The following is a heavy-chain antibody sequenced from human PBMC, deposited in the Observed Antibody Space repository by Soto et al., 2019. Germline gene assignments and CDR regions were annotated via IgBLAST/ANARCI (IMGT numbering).Heavy chain of an antibody. V-gene: IGHV1-69*01. CDR2: IIPAFGYP. J-gene: IGHJ4*01. CDR1: GGTFSTYS. CDR3: ASAEVATTYFDY. Sequence: QVQLVQSGAEVKKPGSSVKVSCKASGGTFSTYSIDWVRQAPGQGLEWMGGIIPAFGYPNYAQRYQGRVTIAADESTSTAYMELSSLRSDDTAVYYCASAEVATTYFDYWGHGTLVTVSS. D-gene: IGHD5-12*01.